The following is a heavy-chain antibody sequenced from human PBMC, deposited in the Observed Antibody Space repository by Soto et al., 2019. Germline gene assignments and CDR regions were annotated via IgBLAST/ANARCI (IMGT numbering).Heavy chain of an antibody. J-gene: IGHJ4*02. CDR2: INAGYGNT. CDR1: GYTFSSYA. Sequence: QVPLVQSGAEVRKPGASVKVSCKASGYTFSSYAMHWVRQAPGQRLEWMGWINAGYGNTKSSQKFQDRVTISRDTSASTAYMELTSLRSGDTAVYYCARDTGDGTFDFWGQGTLVTVSS. D-gene: IGHD7-27*01. V-gene: IGHV1-3*01. CDR3: ARDTGDGTFDF.